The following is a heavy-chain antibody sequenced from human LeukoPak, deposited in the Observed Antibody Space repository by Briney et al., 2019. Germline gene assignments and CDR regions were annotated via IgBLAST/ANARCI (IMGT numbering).Heavy chain of an antibody. Sequence: PSETLSLTCTVSGGSISRHYWSWIRQPPGKGLEWIGYIYYSGSTNYNPSLKSRVTISVDTSKNQFSLKLSSVTAADTAVYYCARVPHDLRGYDSYYYYYMDVWGKGTTVTVSS. CDR1: GGSISRHY. CDR3: ARVPHDLRGYDSYYYYYMDV. CDR2: IYYSGST. D-gene: IGHD5-12*01. V-gene: IGHV4-59*11. J-gene: IGHJ6*03.